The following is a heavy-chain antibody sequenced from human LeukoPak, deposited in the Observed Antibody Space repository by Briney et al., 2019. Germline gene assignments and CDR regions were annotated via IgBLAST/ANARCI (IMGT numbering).Heavy chain of an antibody. CDR1: GYTFTDYY. Sequence: ASVKVSCKASGYTFTDYYIHWLRQAPGQGLEWMGWINPNSGGTNYAQKFQGRVTMTRDTSITTAYMDLSSLISDDTAVYYCARGAGTLSSTSYNWFDPWGQGTLVTVSS. D-gene: IGHD2-2*01. J-gene: IGHJ5*02. CDR3: ARGAGTLSSTSYNWFDP. CDR2: INPNSGGT. V-gene: IGHV1-2*02.